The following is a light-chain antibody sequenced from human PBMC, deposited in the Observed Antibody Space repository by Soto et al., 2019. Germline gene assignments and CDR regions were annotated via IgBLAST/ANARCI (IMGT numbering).Light chain of an antibody. CDR1: QSVSSSY. J-gene: IGKJ5*01. CDR2: GAS. Sequence: EIVLTQSPGTLSLSPGERATLGFSGIQSVSSSYLAWYQQKPGQAPRLLIYGASSRATGIPDRFSGSGSGTDFTLTISRLEPEDFAVYYCQQYGSSPSITFGQGTRLEIK. CDR3: QQYGSSPSIT. V-gene: IGKV3-20*01.